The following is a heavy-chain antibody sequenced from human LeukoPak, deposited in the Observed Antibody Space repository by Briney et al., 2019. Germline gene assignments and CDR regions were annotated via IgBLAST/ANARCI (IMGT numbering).Heavy chain of an antibody. CDR3: TRGQKYYYGSGTYYFLFDY. J-gene: IGHJ4*02. CDR2: IRSKAYGGTT. CDR1: GFTFGDYA. D-gene: IGHD3-10*01. Sequence: GGSLRLSCTPSGFTFGDYAMSWVRQAPGKGLEWVGFIRSKAYGGTTEYAASVKGRFTVSRGDSKNIAYLQMNSMKTEDTAVYYCTRGQKYYYGSGTYYFLFDYWGQGTLVTVSS. V-gene: IGHV3-49*04.